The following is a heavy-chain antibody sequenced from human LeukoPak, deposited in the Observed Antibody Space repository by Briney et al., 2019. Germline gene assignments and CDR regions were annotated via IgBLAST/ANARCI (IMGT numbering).Heavy chain of an antibody. CDR2: IIPIFGTA. V-gene: IGHV1-69*13. CDR1: GGTFSSYT. CDR3: ARGGRFMVPPSV. J-gene: IGHJ6*04. D-gene: IGHD3-3*01. Sequence: SVKVSCKASGGTFSSYTISWVRQAPGQGLEWMGGIIPIFGTANYAQKFQGRVTITADESTSTAYMELSSLRSEDTAVYYCARGGRFMVPPSVWGKGTTVTVSS.